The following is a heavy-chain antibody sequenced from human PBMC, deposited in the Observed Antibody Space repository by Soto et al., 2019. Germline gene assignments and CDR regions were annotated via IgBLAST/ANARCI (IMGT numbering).Heavy chain of an antibody. V-gene: IGHV3-53*01. CDR3: ARSDGYPFDY. CDR2: IYSGGTT. Sequence: PGGSLRLSCAASGFTVSSKYMSWVRQAPGKGLEWVSVIYSGGTTYYADSVKGRFTISRDNSKNTLYLQMNSLRAEDTAVYYCARSDGYPFDYWGQGTLVTVSS. D-gene: IGHD5-12*01. J-gene: IGHJ4*02. CDR1: GFTVSSKY.